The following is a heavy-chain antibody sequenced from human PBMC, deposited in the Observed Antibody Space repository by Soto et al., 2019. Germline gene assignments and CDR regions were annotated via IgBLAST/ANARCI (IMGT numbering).Heavy chain of an antibody. CDR1: GYTFTSYA. CDR3: ARDSYSDTRSVRVVTFDI. J-gene: IGHJ3*02. D-gene: IGHD3-10*01. CDR2: INAGNGNT. V-gene: IGHV1-3*01. Sequence: QVQLVQSGAEVKKPGASVKVSCKASGYTFTSYAMHWVRQAPGQRLEWMGWINAGNGNTKYSQKFQGRVTITRDTSGSTAYMELSSLRSEDTAVYYCARDSYSDTRSVRVVTFDIWGQGTMVTVSS.